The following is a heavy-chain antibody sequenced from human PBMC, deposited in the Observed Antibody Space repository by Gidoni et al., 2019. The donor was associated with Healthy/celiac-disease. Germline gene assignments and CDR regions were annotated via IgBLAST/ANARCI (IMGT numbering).Heavy chain of an antibody. J-gene: IGHJ3*02. CDR2: IYSGGST. V-gene: IGHV3-53*01. Sequence: EVQLVESGGGSLQPGGSLSLSCAASGFTVSSTYMSWVRQAPGKGLEWVSVIYSGGSTYYADSVKGRFTISRDNSKNTLYLQMNSLRAEDTAVYYCARDWTLTTVTTDIWGQGTMVTVSS. CDR3: ARDWTLTTVTTDI. CDR1: GFTVSSTY. D-gene: IGHD4-17*01.